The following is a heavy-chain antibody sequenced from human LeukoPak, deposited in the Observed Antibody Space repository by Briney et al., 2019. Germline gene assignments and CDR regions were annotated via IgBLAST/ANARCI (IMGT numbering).Heavy chain of an antibody. J-gene: IGHJ5*02. CDR3: ARGVGSTSSNWFDP. CDR2: IYGSGNT. V-gene: IGHV4-61*02. Sequence: PSGTLSLTCTVSGGSISSGSYHWSWIRQPAGKGLEWIGRIYGSGNTNYNPSLKSRVTISVDTSKNQFSLKLNSVTAADTAVYYCARGVGSTSSNWFDPWGQGTLVTVSS. D-gene: IGHD2-2*01. CDR1: GGSISSGSYH.